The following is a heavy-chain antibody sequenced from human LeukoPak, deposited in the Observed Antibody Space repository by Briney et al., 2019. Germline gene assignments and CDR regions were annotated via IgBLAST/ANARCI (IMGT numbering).Heavy chain of an antibody. J-gene: IGHJ6*02. CDR3: AKAGLLWFGESWMDV. CDR2: IKEDGSES. D-gene: IGHD3-10*01. Sequence: PGGSLRLSCGASGLIFSTYWMSWVRQAPGKGLEWVANIKEDGSESHYVDSVKGRFTISRDNAKNSLYLQMNSLRAEDTAMYFCAKAGLLWFGESWMDVWGQGTTVTVSS. V-gene: IGHV3-7*01. CDR1: GLIFSTYW.